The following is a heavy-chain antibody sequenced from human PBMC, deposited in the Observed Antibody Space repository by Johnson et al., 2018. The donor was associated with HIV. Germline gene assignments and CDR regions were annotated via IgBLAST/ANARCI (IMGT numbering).Heavy chain of an antibody. V-gene: IGHV3-74*02. CDR3: ARGHYSSSWYGRYAFDI. CDR1: GFTFSSYW. CDR2: INSDGSST. Sequence: VQVVESGGGWVQPGRSLRLSCAASGFTFSSYWMHWVRQAPGKGLVWVSHINSDGSSTDYADSVTGRFTISRDSAKSTLYLQMNSLRAEDTAVYYCARGHYSSSWYGRYAFDIWGQGTMVTVSS. J-gene: IGHJ3*02. D-gene: IGHD6-13*01.